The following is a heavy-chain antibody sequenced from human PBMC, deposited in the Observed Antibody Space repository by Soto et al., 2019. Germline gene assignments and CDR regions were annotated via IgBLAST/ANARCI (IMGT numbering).Heavy chain of an antibody. CDR3: ARAVGDYIWGSYRD. J-gene: IGHJ4*02. CDR1: GGSICSYY. D-gene: IGHD3-16*02. V-gene: IGHV4-59*01. CDR2: IYYSGST. Sequence: SETLSLTCTVCGGSICSYYWSWIRQPPGKGLEWIGYIYYSGSTNYNPSLKSRVTISVDTSKNQFSLKLSSVTAADTAVYYCARAVGDYIWGSYRDWGQGTLVTVSS.